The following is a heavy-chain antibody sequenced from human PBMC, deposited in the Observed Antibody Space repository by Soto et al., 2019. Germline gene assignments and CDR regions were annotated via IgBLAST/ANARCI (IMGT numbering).Heavy chain of an antibody. CDR2: INSDGTTT. CDR1: GFTFSGYW. D-gene: IGHD2-15*01. CDR3: THCSGESCHGGYFGMDV. V-gene: IGHV3-74*01. Sequence: GGSLRLSCAGSGFTFSGYWMHWVRQSPGKGLVWVSRINSDGTTTAYADSVKGRFTIPRDNSKNTLYLQMSSLRAEDTAVYYCTHCSGESCHGGYFGMDVWGQGKTVTVSS. J-gene: IGHJ6*02.